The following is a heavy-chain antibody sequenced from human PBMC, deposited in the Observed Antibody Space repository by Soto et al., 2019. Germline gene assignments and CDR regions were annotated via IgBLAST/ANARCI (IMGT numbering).Heavy chain of an antibody. Sequence: QVQLVQSGAEVKKPGSSMKVSCRASGGTFRSYSISWVRQAPGQGLEWMGRIIPILGVASYAQKFQGRVTITADKSTSTAYSELNSLRSEDTAVYYCARGEVATILASNWFDPWGQGTLVSVSS. J-gene: IGHJ5*02. CDR1: GGTFRSYS. CDR3: ARGEVATILASNWFDP. CDR2: IIPILGVA. D-gene: IGHD5-12*01. V-gene: IGHV1-69*02.